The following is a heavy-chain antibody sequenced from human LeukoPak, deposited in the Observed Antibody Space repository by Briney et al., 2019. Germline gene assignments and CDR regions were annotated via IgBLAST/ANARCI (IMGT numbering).Heavy chain of an antibody. J-gene: IGHJ4*02. D-gene: IGHD1-1*01. CDR3: ARDPITVSGIAWDY. CDR2: IHPTSGVT. Sequence: GASVKVSCKASGYTFTSYGISWVRQAPGQGLEWMGWIHPTSGVTNYARKLQGRLTLTRDTSITTAYMELNSLRSDDSATYYCARDPITVSGIAWDYWGQGALVTVSS. CDR1: GYTFTSYG. V-gene: IGHV1-2*02.